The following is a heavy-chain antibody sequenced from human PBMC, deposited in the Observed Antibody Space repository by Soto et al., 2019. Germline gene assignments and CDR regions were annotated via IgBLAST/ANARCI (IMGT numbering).Heavy chain of an antibody. D-gene: IGHD3-10*01. J-gene: IGHJ6*02. CDR3: ARDLEGSGSYRAGDYYYYGMDV. Sequence: GGSLRLSCAASGFTFSSYAMHWVRQAPGKGLEWVAVISYDGSNKYYADSVKGRFTISRDNSKNTLYLQMNSLRAEDTAVYYCARDLEGSGSYRAGDYYYYGMDVWGQGTTVTVSS. V-gene: IGHV3-30-3*01. CDR2: ISYDGSNK. CDR1: GFTFSSYA.